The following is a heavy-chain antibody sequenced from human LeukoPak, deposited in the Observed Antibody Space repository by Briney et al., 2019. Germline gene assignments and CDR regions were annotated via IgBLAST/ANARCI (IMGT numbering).Heavy chain of an antibody. Sequence: PGGSLRLSCAASGFTFSSYAMHWVRQAPGKGLEWVAVISYDGSNKYYADSVKGRFTISRDNAKNSLYLQMNSLRDEDTAVYYCARMSIAVAAGFDYWGQGTLVTVSS. CDR2: ISYDGSNK. D-gene: IGHD6-19*01. CDR1: GFTFSSYA. J-gene: IGHJ4*02. CDR3: ARMSIAVAAGFDY. V-gene: IGHV3-30-3*01.